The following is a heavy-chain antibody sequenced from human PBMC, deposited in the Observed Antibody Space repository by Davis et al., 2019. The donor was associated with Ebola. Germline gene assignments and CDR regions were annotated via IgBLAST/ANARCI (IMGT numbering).Heavy chain of an antibody. D-gene: IGHD6-6*01. V-gene: IGHV1-69*06. J-gene: IGHJ6*02. CDR1: GGTFSSYA. Sequence: SVKVSCKASGGTFSSYAISWVRQAPGQGLEWMGGIIPIFGTANYAQKFQGRVTITADKSTSTAYMELSSLRSEDTAVYYCARGGRVAARLYDYYYYGMDVWGQGTTVTVSS. CDR3: ARGGRVAARLYDYYYYGMDV. CDR2: IIPIFGTA.